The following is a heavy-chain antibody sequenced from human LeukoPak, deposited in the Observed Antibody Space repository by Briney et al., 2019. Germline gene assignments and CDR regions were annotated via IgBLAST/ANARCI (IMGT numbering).Heavy chain of an antibody. CDR2: MNPNSGAT. V-gene: IGHV1-8*01. Sequence: GASVKVSCKASGYTFTSFEINWVRQATGQGLEWVGWMNPNSGATVYAQKFQGNVTMTRDTSISTVYMELSSLRYEDTAVYYCARNRYGSGSGDYWGQGTLVTVSS. CDR3: ARNRYGSGSGDY. D-gene: IGHD3-10*01. CDR1: GYTFTSFE. J-gene: IGHJ4*02.